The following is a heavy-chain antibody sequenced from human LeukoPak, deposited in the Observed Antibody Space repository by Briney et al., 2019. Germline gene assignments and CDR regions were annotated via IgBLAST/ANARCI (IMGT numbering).Heavy chain of an antibody. CDR2: ISAYNGNT. J-gene: IGHJ4*02. CDR3: ARDRGIGGAPTVFDY. CDR1: GYTFTSYG. D-gene: IGHD1-26*01. V-gene: IGHV1-18*01. Sequence: APVKVSCKASGYTFTSYGISWVRQAPGQGLEWMGWISAYNGNTNYAQNLQGRVTMTTDTSTSTAYMELRSLRSDDTAVYYCARDRGIGGAPTVFDYWGQGTLATVSS.